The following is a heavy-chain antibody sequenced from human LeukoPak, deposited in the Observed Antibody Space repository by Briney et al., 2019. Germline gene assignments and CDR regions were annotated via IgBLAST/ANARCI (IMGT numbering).Heavy chain of an antibody. CDR2: IIPIIGSA. D-gene: IGHD5-24*01. J-gene: IGHJ6*03. Sequence: SVKVSCKAPGGTFSSYAVSWVRQAPGQGLEWMGGIIPIIGSANYAQKFQGRVTITADRSTGTAYMEVSGLRSDDTAVYYCARGMATMQNYYYYMDVWGKGTTVTVSS. CDR3: ARGMATMQNYYYYMDV. CDR1: GGTFSSYA. V-gene: IGHV1-69*06.